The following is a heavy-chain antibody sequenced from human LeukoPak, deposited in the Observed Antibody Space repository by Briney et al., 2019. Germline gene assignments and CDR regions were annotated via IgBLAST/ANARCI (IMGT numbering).Heavy chain of an antibody. V-gene: IGHV4-39*01. CDR3: ASHCHSYDSGSYVHY. CDR1: GDSISSNSYY. CDR2: AYYSGIT. J-gene: IGHJ4*02. Sequence: SETLSLTCTVSGDSISSNSYYWGWIRQPPGKGLECIGIAYYSGITYYNPSLKSRVTISVDTSKNQFSLKLSSVTAADTAVYYCASHCHSYDSGSYVHYWGQGTLVTVSS. D-gene: IGHD3-10*01.